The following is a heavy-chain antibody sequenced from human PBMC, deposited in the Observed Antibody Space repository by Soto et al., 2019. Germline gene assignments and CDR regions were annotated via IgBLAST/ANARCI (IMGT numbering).Heavy chain of an antibody. D-gene: IGHD2-21*01. J-gene: IGHJ4*02. V-gene: IGHV1-2*04. CDR3: ARENSHGWCDY. CDR1: GYTFTGYY. Sequence: ASVKVSCKASGYTFTGYYMHWVRQALGQGLEWMGWINPNSGGTNYAQKFQGWVTMTRDTSISTAYMELSRLRSDDTAVYYCARENSHGWCDYWGQGTLVTVSS. CDR2: INPNSGGT.